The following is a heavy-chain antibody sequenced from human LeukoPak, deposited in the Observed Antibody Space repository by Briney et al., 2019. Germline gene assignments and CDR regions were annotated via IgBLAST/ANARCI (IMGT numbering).Heavy chain of an antibody. CDR1: GYTFTSYD. D-gene: IGHD1-26*01. CDR2: ISTYNGNT. Sequence: ASVKVSCKASGYTFTSYDISWVREAPGQGLEWMGWISTYNGNTNYAQKLQGRVTMTTDTITTTAYMELRSLRSDDTAVYYCARDHSGNWFDPWGQGTLVTVSS. CDR3: ARDHSGNWFDP. J-gene: IGHJ5*02. V-gene: IGHV1-18*01.